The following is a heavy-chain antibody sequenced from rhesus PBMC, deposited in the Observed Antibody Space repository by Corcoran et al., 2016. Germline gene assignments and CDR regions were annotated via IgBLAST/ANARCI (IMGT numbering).Heavy chain of an antibody. CDR1: GGSISSNY. J-gene: IGHJ4*01. Sequence: QLQLQESGPGLVKPSETLSVTCAVSGGSISSNYWSWIRQPPGKGLEWIGRIYGSGSSTNYNPSLKSRVTLSVDTSKNQLSLKLSSVTAADTAVYYCARLYSGRFDYWGQGVLVTVSS. D-gene: IGHD5-24*01. CDR2: IYGSGSST. V-gene: IGHV4-169*01. CDR3: ARLYSGRFDY.